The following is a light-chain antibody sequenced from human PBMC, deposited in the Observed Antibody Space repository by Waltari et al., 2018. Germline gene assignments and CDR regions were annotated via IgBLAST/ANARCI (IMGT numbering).Light chain of an antibody. Sequence: QSVLTPPPPASGTTGQRVTISCSGTSSNLGSNTVNWYQQPPGPAPKLLIYSNNRRPSGVPGRFAGSKSGTSASLAISGLQSEDEADYYCAAWDDSLNGWVFGGGTKLTVL. CDR2: SNN. V-gene: IGLV1-44*01. J-gene: IGLJ3*02. CDR1: SSNLGSNT. CDR3: AAWDDSLNGWV.